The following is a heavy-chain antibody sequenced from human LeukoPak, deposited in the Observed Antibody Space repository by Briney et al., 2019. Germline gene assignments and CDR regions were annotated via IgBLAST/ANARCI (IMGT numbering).Heavy chain of an antibody. D-gene: IGHD6-13*01. Sequence: ASVKVSCKASGYTFTSYAMHWVRQAPGQGLEWMGWITPSGGTNYPQKFQGRVAITRDTSITTAYMELSRLRSDDTAVYYWARDYDSSWGSFDYWGQGTLVTVSS. CDR3: ARDYDSSWGSFDY. CDR1: GYTFTSYA. V-gene: IGHV1-2*02. CDR2: ITPSGGT. J-gene: IGHJ4*02.